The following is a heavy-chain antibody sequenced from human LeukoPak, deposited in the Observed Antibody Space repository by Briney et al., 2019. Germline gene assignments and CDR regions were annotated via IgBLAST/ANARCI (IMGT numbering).Heavy chain of an antibody. V-gene: IGHV3-23*01. D-gene: IGHD2-2*02. CDR3: AGYNCSSTTCYTGGFDY. J-gene: IGHJ4*02. CDR2: ISGSGGST. CDR1: GFTFSSYA. Sequence: GGSLRLSCAASGFTFSSYAISWVRQAPGKGLEWVSAISGSGGSTYYADSVKGRFTISRDSSKNTLYLQMNSLTAEDTAVYYCAGYNCSSTTCYTGGFDYWGQGTLVTVSS.